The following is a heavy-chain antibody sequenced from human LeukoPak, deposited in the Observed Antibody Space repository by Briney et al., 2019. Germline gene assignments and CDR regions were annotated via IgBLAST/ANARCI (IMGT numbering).Heavy chain of an antibody. J-gene: IGHJ4*02. V-gene: IGHV3-30*02. CDR3: LGSSSWYEDY. CDR2: IRYDGSDK. CDR1: GFTFSYYG. D-gene: IGHD6-13*01. Sequence: GGSLRLSCAATGFTFSYYGMHWVRHAPGKGLEWVAFIRYDGSDKHYADSVKGRFTISRDNSKNTLYLQMNTLRAEDTAVYYCLGSSSWYEDYWGQGTLVTVSS.